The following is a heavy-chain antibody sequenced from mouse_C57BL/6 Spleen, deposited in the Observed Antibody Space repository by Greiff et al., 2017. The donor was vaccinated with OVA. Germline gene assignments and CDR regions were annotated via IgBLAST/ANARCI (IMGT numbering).Heavy chain of an antibody. V-gene: IGHV1-26*01. CDR2: INPNNGGT. CDR1: GYTFTDYY. D-gene: IGHD1-1*01. CDR3: ERWGAIVLRSDMDY. Sequence: VQLQQSGPELVKPGASVKISCKASGYTFTDYYMNWVKQSHGKSLEWIGDINPNNGGTSYNQKFKGKATLTVDKSSSTAYMELRSLTSEDSAVYYGERWGAIVLRSDMDYWGKGTSVTVSS. J-gene: IGHJ4*01.